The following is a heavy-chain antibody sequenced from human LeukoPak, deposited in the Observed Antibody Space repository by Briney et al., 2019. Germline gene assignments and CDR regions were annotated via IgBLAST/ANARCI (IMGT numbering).Heavy chain of an antibody. V-gene: IGHV3-53*01. CDR2: LYSDGNT. J-gene: IGHJ4*02. D-gene: IGHD1-14*01. CDR1: GFTVITND. Sequence: GGSLRLSCAASGFTVITNDMTWVCQAPGKGLEWVSVLYSDGNTKYADSVQGRFTISRDDSKNTLYLEMNSLSPDDTAVYYCARGVEPLAANTLAYWGQGTLVTVSS. CDR3: ARGVEPLAANTLAY.